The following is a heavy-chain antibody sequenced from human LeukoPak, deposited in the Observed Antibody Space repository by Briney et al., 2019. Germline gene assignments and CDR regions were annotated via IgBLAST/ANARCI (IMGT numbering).Heavy chain of an antibody. CDR3: AKDKSSGSYIDY. CDR1: GFTFDDYA. CDR2: ISWNSGSI. Sequence: PGGSLRLSCAASGFTFDDYAMHWVRRAPGKGLEWVSGISWNSGSIGYADSVKGRFTISRDNAKNSLYLQMNSLRAGDTALYYCAKDKSSGSYIDYWGQGTLVTVSS. D-gene: IGHD1-26*01. J-gene: IGHJ4*02. V-gene: IGHV3-9*01.